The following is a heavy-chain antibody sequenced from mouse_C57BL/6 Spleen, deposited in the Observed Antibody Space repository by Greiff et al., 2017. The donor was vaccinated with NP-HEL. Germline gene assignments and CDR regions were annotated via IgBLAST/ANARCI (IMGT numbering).Heavy chain of an antibody. J-gene: IGHJ2*01. CDR3: ARSDYDRAFGY. CDR1: GYTFTSYW. V-gene: IGHV1-52*01. CDR2: IDPSDSET. D-gene: IGHD2-4*01. Sequence: QVQLQQPGAELVRPGSSVKLSCKASGYTFTSYWMHWVKQRPIQGLEWIGNIDPSDSETHYNQKFKDKATLTVDKSSSTAYMQLSSLTSEDSAVYYCARSDYDRAFGYWGQGTTLTVSS.